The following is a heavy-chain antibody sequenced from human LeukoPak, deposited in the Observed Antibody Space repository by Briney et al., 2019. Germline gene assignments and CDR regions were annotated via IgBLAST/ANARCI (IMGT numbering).Heavy chain of an antibody. V-gene: IGHV1-2*02. D-gene: IGHD2-21*02. CDR3: ARKVACGGDCGFDY. Sequence: ASVKVSCKASGYTFTVYYMHWVRQAPGQGLEWMGWINPNSGGTNYAQKFQGRVTMTRDTSISTAYMELSRLRSDDTAVYYCARKVACGGDCGFDYWGQGTLVTVSS. J-gene: IGHJ4*02. CDR2: INPNSGGT. CDR1: GYTFTVYY.